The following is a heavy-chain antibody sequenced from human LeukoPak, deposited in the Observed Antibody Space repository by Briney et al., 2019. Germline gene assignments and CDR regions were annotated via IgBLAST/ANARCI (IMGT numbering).Heavy chain of an antibody. Sequence: PGGSLRLSCAASGFTVSSFWMSWVRQAPGKGLEWVANIEQHGSVKYYVDSVKGRFTISRDNAKNSLYLQMNSLRAEDTAVYYCAKQLGAVAGYWGQGTLVTVSS. D-gene: IGHD6-19*01. V-gene: IGHV3-7*01. CDR1: GFTVSSFW. CDR3: AKQLGAVAGY. J-gene: IGHJ4*02. CDR2: IEQHGSVK.